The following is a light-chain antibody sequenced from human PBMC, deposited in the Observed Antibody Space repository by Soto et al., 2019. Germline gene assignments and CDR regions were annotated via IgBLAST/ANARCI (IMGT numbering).Light chain of an antibody. Sequence: QSALTQPASVSGSPGQSITISCTGTRSDVGRYNYVSWYQQHPGKAPKLMIYEVTYRPSGVSARFSGSKSGNTASLTISGLQAEDEADYYCSSYSTTSSPHVLFGGGTKLTVL. CDR2: EVT. CDR1: RSDVGRYNY. J-gene: IGLJ2*01. V-gene: IGLV2-14*01. CDR3: SSYSTTSSPHVL.